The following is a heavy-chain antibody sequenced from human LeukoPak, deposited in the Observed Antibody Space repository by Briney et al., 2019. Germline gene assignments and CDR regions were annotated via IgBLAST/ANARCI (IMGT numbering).Heavy chain of an antibody. CDR1: GYSISSGYY. J-gene: IGHJ4*02. CDR3: AGTYSSGWYSPY. CDR2: IYHSGST. Sequence: SETLSLTCTVSGYSISSGYYWGWIRQPPGKGLAWIGSIYHSGSTYYNPSLKSRVTISVDTSKNQFSLKLSSVTAADTAVYYCAGTYSSGWYSPYWGQGTLVTVSS. D-gene: IGHD6-19*01. V-gene: IGHV4-38-2*02.